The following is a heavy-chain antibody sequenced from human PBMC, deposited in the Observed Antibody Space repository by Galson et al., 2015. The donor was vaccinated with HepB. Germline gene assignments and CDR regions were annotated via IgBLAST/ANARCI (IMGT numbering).Heavy chain of an antibody. Sequence: SLRLSCAASGFTFSNYAMSWVRQAPGKGLEWLSVITGSGGTTYHADSVKGRFTISRDNSKNTLYLQMNSLRVEDTALYFCAKSDIYGSGSRHLYAFHIWGQGTVVTVSS. D-gene: IGHD3-10*01. CDR2: ITGSGGTT. J-gene: IGHJ3*02. CDR1: GFTFSNYA. V-gene: IGHV3-23*01. CDR3: AKSDIYGSGSRHLYAFHI.